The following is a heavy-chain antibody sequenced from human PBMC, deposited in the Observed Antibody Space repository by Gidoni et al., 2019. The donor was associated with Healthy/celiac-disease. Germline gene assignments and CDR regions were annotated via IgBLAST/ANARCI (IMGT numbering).Heavy chain of an antibody. D-gene: IGHD6-19*01. V-gene: IGHV4-39*01. CDR3: ARGDSSGPNWFDP. J-gene: IGHJ5*02. Sequence: RVTISVDTSKNQFSLKLSSVTAADTAVYYCARGDSSGPNWFDPWGQGTLVTVSS.